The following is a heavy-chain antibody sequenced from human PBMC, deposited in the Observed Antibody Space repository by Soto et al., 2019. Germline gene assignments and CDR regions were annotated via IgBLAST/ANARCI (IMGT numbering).Heavy chain of an antibody. D-gene: IGHD3-3*01. CDR3: AKDLYYDFWSGYFDYMDV. Sequence: GGSLRLSCAASGFTFSSYAMSWVRQAPGKGLEWVSAISGSGGSTYYADSVKGRFTISRDNSKNTLYLQMNSLRAEDTAVYYCAKDLYYDFWSGYFDYMDVWGKGTTVTVSS. CDR2: ISGSGGST. V-gene: IGHV3-23*01. J-gene: IGHJ6*03. CDR1: GFTFSSYA.